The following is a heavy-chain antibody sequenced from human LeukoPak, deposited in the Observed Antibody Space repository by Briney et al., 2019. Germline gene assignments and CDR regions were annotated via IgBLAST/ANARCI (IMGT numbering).Heavy chain of an antibody. D-gene: IGHD1-1*01. CDR3: ARAGRNDASLGMDV. J-gene: IGHJ6*02. CDR2: ISSNGGST. V-gene: IGHV3-64*01. Sequence: QPGGSLRLSCVASGFTFSSYAMHWVRQAPGGGLEYVSGISSNGGSTYYANSVKDRFNISRDNSKNTLYLQMGSLRAEDMAVYHCARAGRNDASLGMDVWGQGTTVTVSS. CDR1: GFTFSSYA.